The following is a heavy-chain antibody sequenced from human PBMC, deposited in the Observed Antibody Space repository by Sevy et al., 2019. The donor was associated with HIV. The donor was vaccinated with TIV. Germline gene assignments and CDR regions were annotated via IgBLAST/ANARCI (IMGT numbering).Heavy chain of an antibody. Sequence: GGSLRLSCAASGFTFSSYAMSWVRQAPGKGLEWVSAISGSGGSTYYADSVKGRFTFSRDKSKNTRYLQMNSLRAEDTAVYYCARGLLWFGELLNYYYGMDVWGQGTTVTVSS. CDR2: ISGSGGST. CDR1: GFTFSSYA. V-gene: IGHV3-23*01. J-gene: IGHJ6*02. CDR3: ARGLLWFGELLNYYYGMDV. D-gene: IGHD3-10*01.